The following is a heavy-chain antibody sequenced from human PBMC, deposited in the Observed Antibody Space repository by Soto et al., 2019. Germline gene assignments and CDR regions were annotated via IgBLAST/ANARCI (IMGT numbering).Heavy chain of an antibody. CDR2: ISGSGGST. CDR3: AKGIRFLEWLPNQYYFDY. V-gene: IGHV3-23*01. D-gene: IGHD3-3*01. Sequence: PGGSLRLSCAASGFTFSSYAMSWVRQAPGKGLEWVSAISGSGGSTYYADSVKGRFTISRDNSKNTLYLQMNSLRAEDTAVYYCAKGIRFLEWLPNQYYFDYWGQGTLVTVSS. J-gene: IGHJ4*02. CDR1: GFTFSSYA.